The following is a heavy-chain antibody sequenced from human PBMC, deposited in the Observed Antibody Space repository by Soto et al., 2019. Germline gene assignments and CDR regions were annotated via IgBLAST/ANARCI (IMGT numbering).Heavy chain of an antibody. CDR1: GFSFSNFG. CDR3: AKDLELRSNF. J-gene: IGHJ4*02. CDR2: ITGSGDDT. Sequence: EGQLLESGGNLVQPGGSLRLSCAASGFSFSNFGMSWVRQAPGKGLEWVAGITGSGDDTYYADSVEGRFTITRDNSKNTLSLQMISLRAEDTAVYYCAKDLELRSNFWGLGTLVTVSS. D-gene: IGHD1-7*01. V-gene: IGHV3-23*01.